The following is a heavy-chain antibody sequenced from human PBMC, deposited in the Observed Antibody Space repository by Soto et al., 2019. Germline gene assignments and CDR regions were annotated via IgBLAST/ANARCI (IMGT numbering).Heavy chain of an antibody. CDR2: IKQDGSEK. CDR3: ASVAI. J-gene: IGHJ4*02. Sequence: EVQLVESGGGLVQPGGSLRLSCAASGFTFSNYWMSWVRQAPGKGLEWVANIKQDGSEKNYVYSVKGRFTISRDNAKNSLDLQMNSLRAEDTAVYYCASVAIWGQGTPVTVSS. CDR1: GFTFSNYW. V-gene: IGHV3-7*01. D-gene: IGHD5-12*01.